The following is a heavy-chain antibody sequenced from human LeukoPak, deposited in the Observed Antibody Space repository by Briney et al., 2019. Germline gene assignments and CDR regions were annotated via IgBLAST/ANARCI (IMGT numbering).Heavy chain of an antibody. CDR2: ISSSSSNI. CDR1: GFTFSSYS. V-gene: IGHV3-21*01. CDR3: XXXXXXXXXXXXXPSWYYYYYMDV. J-gene: IGHJ6*03. Sequence: KAGGSLRLSCAASGFTFSSYSMNWVRQAPGKGLEWVSSISSSSSNIYYADSVKGRFTISRDNSKNTLYLQMNRLRAEDTAVYYXXXXXXXXXXXXXXPSWYYYYYMDVWGKGTTVTVSS.